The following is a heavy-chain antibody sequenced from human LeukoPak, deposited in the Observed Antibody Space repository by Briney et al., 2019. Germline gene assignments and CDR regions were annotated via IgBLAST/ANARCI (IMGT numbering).Heavy chain of an antibody. D-gene: IGHD6-19*01. CDR1: GFTFSSYS. V-gene: IGHV3-21*01. Sequence: GGSLRLSCAASGFTFSSYSMKWVRQAPGKRLEWVSSISSSSSYIYYADSVKGRFTISRDNAKNSLYLQMNSLRAEDTAVYYCARDPPIQQWLAKDFDYWGQGTLVTVSS. CDR3: ARDPPIQQWLAKDFDY. J-gene: IGHJ4*02. CDR2: ISSSSSYI.